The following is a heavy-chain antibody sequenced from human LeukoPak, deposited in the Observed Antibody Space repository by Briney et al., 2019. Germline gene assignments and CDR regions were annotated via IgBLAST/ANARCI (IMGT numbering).Heavy chain of an antibody. J-gene: IGHJ4*02. CDR3: ARHDYGDYGGVDY. V-gene: IGHV4-34*01. Sequence: SETLSLTCAVYGGSFSGYYWSWIRQPPGKGLEWIGEINHSGSTNYNPSLKSRVTISVDTSKNQFSLKLSSVTAADTAVYHCARHDYGDYGGVDYWGQGTLVTVSS. D-gene: IGHD4-17*01. CDR1: GGSFSGYY. CDR2: INHSGST.